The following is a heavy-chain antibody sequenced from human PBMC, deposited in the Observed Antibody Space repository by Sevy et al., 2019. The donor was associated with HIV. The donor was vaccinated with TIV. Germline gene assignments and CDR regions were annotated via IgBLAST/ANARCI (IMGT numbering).Heavy chain of an antibody. CDR3: ARGYYDSSGYYYH. Sequence: ASVKVSCKASKYPFYGYYIHWVRQAPGQGLEWMGWINPNSGATNYAQIFQGWVTMTRDTSNRTAYMELSRLRFDDTAVYYCARGYYDSSGYYYHWGQGTLVTVSS. V-gene: IGHV1-2*04. D-gene: IGHD3-22*01. J-gene: IGHJ5*02. CDR2: INPNSGAT. CDR1: KYPFYGYY.